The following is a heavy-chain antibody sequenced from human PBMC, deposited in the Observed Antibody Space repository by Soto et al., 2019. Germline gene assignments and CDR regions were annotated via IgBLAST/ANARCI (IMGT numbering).Heavy chain of an antibody. D-gene: IGHD1-20*01. V-gene: IGHV3-73*01. Sequence: GGLRLSCAASGFTFSGSAMHWVRQASGKGLEWVGRIRSKANSYATAYAASVKGRFTISRDDSKNTAYLQMNSLKTEDTAVYYCTRHNWNDDPFDYWGQGTLVTVSS. CDR1: GFTFSGSA. CDR2: IRSKANSYAT. CDR3: TRHNWNDDPFDY. J-gene: IGHJ4*02.